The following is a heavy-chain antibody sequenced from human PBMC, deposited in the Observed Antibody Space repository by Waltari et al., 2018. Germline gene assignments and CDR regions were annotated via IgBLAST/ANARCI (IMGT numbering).Heavy chain of an antibody. CDR2: VSGGGGST. CDR1: GFTFRSYA. V-gene: IGHV3-23*04. Sequence: EVQLVESGGGLVQPGGSLSLSCAASGFTFRSYAMSWVRQAPGKGREWVSSVSGGGGSTYYADSVKGRFTISRDNSKNTLDLQMNSLRAEDTAVYYCARTTETTSGGYYYYYMDVWGKGATVTVSS. J-gene: IGHJ6*03. CDR3: ARTTETTSGGYYYYYMDV. D-gene: IGHD4-17*01.